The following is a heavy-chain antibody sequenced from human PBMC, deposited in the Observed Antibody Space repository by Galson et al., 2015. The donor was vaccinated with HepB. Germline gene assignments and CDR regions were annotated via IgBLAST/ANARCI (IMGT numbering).Heavy chain of an antibody. J-gene: IGHJ4*02. CDR1: GFTFSSYA. D-gene: IGHD2-21*02. Sequence: SLRLSCAASGFTFSSYAMHWVRQAPGKGLEWVAVISYDGSNKYYADSVKGLFTISRDNSKNTLYLQMNSLRAEDTAVYYCARALGEIVVVTAIPEDLPDYWGQGTLVTVSS. CDR3: ARALGEIVVVTAIPEDLPDY. CDR2: ISYDGSNK. V-gene: IGHV3-30*04.